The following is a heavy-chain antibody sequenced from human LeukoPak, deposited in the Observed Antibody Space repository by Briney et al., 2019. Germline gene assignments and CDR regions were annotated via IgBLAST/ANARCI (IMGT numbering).Heavy chain of an antibody. V-gene: IGHV1-2*02. CDR1: GYTFTGYY. J-gene: IGHJ4*02. Sequence: ASVKVSCKASGYTFTGYYMHWVRQAPGQGLEWMGWINPNSGGTNYAQKFQGRVTMTRDTSISTAYMELSRLRSDDAAVYYCARDGYGFGTGTTDCWGQGTLVTVSS. D-gene: IGHD1-1*01. CDR2: INPNSGGT. CDR3: ARDGYGFGTGTTDC.